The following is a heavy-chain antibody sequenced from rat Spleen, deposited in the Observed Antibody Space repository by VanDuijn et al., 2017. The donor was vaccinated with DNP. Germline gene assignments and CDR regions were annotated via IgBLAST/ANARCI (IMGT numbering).Heavy chain of an antibody. Sequence: EVQLVETGGGLVQPGRSLKLSCVASGFTFSTYWMFWVRQAPTKGLEWVASISTGGGNTYYRDSVKGRFTISRDNTKSTLYLQMDSLRSEETATYYCARWNSGHFDYWGQGTLVTVSS. CDR3: ARWNSGHFDY. J-gene: IGHJ3*01. V-gene: IGHV5S11*01. CDR1: GFTFSTYW. CDR2: ISTGGGNT. D-gene: IGHD4-3*01.